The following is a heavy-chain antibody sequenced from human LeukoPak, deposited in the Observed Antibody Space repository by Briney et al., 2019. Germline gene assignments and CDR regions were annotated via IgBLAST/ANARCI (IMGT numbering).Heavy chain of an antibody. Sequence: ASVKVSCKASGYTFNSYGISWVRQAPGQGLEWMGWISAYNGHTNYAQKFQGRVTMTTDTSTSTAYMDLRSLRAEDTAVYYCAKPTYYYDSSRAYYFDYWGQGTLVTVSS. CDR2: ISAYNGHT. V-gene: IGHV1-18*01. CDR3: AKPTYYYDSSRAYYFDY. D-gene: IGHD3-22*01. J-gene: IGHJ4*02. CDR1: GYTFNSYG.